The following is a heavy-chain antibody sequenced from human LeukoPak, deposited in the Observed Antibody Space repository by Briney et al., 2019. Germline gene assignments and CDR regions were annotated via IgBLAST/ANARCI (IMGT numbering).Heavy chain of an antibody. J-gene: IGHJ6*03. V-gene: IGHV1-2*02. D-gene: IGHD6-6*01. CDR1: GYTFTGYY. CDR2: INPNSGGT. CDR3: ARDRGTSIAARLFNYYYYTDV. Sequence: SVKVSCKASGYTFTGYYMHWVRQAPGQGLEWMGWINPNSGGTNYAQKFQGRVTMTRDTSISTAYMELSRLRSDDTAVYYCARDRGTSIAARLFNYYYYTDVWGKGTTVTVSS.